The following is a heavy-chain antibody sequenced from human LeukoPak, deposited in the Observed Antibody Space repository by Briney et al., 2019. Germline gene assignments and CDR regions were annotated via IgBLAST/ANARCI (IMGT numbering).Heavy chain of an antibody. CDR1: GFSFSSSW. CDR2: INSDGSTT. CDR3: AKSRYYDSSGYLDIDY. Sequence: GGSLRLSCAASGFSFSSSWMHWVRQAPGKGLVWVSRINSDGSTTNYADSVKGRFTISRDNAKNTLYLQMNSLRAEDTAVYYCAKSRYYDSSGYLDIDYWGQGTLVTVSS. J-gene: IGHJ4*02. D-gene: IGHD3-22*01. V-gene: IGHV3-74*01.